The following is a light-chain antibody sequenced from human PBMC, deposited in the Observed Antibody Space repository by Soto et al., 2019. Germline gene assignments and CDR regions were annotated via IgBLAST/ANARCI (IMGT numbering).Light chain of an antibody. J-gene: IGKJ3*01. CDR1: QSVSSN. CDR3: QQYNNWPRT. V-gene: IGKV3-15*01. CDR2: GAS. Sequence: EIVMTQSPATLSVSPGERATLSCRASQSVSSNLAWYQQKPGQAPRLLIYGASTRATGIPARFSGSGSGTEFTLAIRRLQSDDFAVYHCQQYNNWPRTFGPGTKVDIK.